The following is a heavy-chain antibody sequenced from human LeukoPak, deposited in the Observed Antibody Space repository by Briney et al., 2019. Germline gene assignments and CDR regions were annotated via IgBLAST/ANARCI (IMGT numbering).Heavy chain of an antibody. Sequence: GGSLRLSCAASGFTFSSYAMSWVRQAPGKGLEWVSAISGSGGSTYYADSVKGRFTISRDNSKNTLYLQMNSLRAEDTAVYYCAKDHIRAIPGHIVVVIAILDYWGQGTLVTVSS. CDR1: GFTFSSYA. V-gene: IGHV3-23*01. J-gene: IGHJ4*02. D-gene: IGHD2-21*01. CDR2: ISGSGGST. CDR3: AKDHIRAIPGHIVVVIAILDY.